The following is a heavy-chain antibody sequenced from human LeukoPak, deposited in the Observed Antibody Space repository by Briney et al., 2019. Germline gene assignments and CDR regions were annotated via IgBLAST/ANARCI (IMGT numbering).Heavy chain of an antibody. D-gene: IGHD3-22*01. CDR3: ARSLIHYDSSGYTFDY. CDR1: GYSFTNYW. J-gene: IGHJ4*02. Sequence: GESLKISCQGLGYSFTNYWIGWVRQMPGKRLEWMGAVYPDDSEARYSPSFQGQVIISADKSTNSAFLQWSSLKASGTAMYYCARSLIHYDSSGYTFDYWGQGTLVTVSS. CDR2: VYPDDSEA. V-gene: IGHV5-51*01.